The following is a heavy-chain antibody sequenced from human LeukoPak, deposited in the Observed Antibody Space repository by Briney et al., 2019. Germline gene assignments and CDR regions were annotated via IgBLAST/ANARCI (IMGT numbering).Heavy chain of an antibody. CDR1: GGSISSYS. Sequence: SETLSLGCSVSGGSISSYSWTWIRQPAGKGLEWIGRIYATGSTNFNPSLKSRVTMSVDTSKSQFSLNLSSVTAADTAVYYCARAPAGSSKYEYWGQGILVTVTS. CDR2: IYATGST. CDR3: ARAPAGSSKYEY. V-gene: IGHV4-4*07. J-gene: IGHJ4*02. D-gene: IGHD6-13*01.